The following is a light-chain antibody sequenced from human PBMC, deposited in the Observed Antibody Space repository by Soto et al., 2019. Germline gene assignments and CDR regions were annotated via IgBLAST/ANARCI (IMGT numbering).Light chain of an antibody. J-gene: IGKJ1*01. CDR3: QQYNIWPPWT. CDR2: GAS. Sequence: EIVMTQSPATLSVSPGQGATLSCRASQSLSTSLALYQHKPGQAPSLLIYGASTRATGIPARFSGSGSGPEFTLTDSSLQSEDFAIYYCQQYNIWPPWTFGQGTKVEIK. V-gene: IGKV3-15*01. CDR1: QSLSTS.